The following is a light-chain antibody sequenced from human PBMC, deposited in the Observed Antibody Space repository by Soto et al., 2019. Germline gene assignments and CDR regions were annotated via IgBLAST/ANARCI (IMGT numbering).Light chain of an antibody. CDR1: QSVSSSY. J-gene: IGKJ1*01. CDR2: GAS. V-gene: IGKV3-20*01. Sequence: EIVLTQSPGTLSLSPGERATLSCRASQSVSSSYLAWYQQRPGQAPRLLIYGASSRATGITDRFSGSGSGTDFTLTISRLEPEDFAVYFCQQYVSSPRKFGQGTKVEVK. CDR3: QQYVSSPRK.